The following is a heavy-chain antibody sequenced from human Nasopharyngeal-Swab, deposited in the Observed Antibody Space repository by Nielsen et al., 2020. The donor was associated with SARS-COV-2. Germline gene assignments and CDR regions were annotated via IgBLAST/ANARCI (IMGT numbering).Heavy chain of an antibody. CDR3: ARAAGYSSGWVVY. V-gene: IGHV4-61*02. CDR2: IYTSGST. Sequence: SETLSLTCTVSGGSISSGSYYWGWIRQPAGKGLEWIGRIYTSGSTNYNPSLKSRVTISVDTSKNQFSLKLSSVTAADTAVYYCARAAGYSSGWVVYWGQGTLVTVS. J-gene: IGHJ4*02. CDR1: GGSISSGSYY. D-gene: IGHD6-19*01.